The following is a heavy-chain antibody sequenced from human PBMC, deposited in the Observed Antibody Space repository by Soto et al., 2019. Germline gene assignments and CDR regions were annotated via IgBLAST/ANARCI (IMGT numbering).Heavy chain of an antibody. D-gene: IGHD2-2*01. CDR3: ARDSQAYQLIPNYFYRNGLDV. CDR2: ISASKGKT. Sequence: QVRLVQSRDEVKKPGASVKVSCKASGYTFNIYGVSWVRQAPGQGLECVGWISASKGKTEYAQKFEGRVTMTIDTATNTAYMELRGLRSDDTAVYYCARDSQAYQLIPNYFYRNGLDVWGQGTTVSVSS. CDR1: GYTFNIYG. V-gene: IGHV1-18*01. J-gene: IGHJ6*02.